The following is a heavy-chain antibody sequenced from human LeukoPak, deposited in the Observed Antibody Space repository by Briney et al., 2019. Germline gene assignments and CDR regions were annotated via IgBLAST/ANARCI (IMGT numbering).Heavy chain of an antibody. V-gene: IGHV3-30-3*01. CDR2: ISYDGSNK. CDR3: AKDQAYNDFYHYGMDV. J-gene: IGHJ6*02. CDR1: GFTFSSYA. Sequence: GRSLRLSCAASGFTFSSYAMHWVRQAPGKGLEWVAVISYDGSNKYYADSVKGRFTISRDNSKNTLYLQMNSLRVEDTAVYYCAKDQAYNDFYHYGMDVWGRGTTVTVSS. D-gene: IGHD3/OR15-3a*01.